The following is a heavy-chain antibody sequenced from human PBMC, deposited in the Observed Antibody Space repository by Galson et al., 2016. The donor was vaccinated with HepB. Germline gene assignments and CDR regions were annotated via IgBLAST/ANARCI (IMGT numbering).Heavy chain of an antibody. J-gene: IGHJ4*02. CDR3: AREDRFWGDWNNYFFDF. V-gene: IGHV3-7*01. CDR2: IKHDGNEK. Sequence: SLRLSCAASGFTFSNYWMSWVRQAPGKGLEWVANIKHDGNEKYYVDSVKGRFTISRDNDQNLLFLQMNSRRAEDTAMYFCAREDRFWGDWNNYFFDFWGQGTLATVSS. D-gene: IGHD1/OR15-1a*01. CDR1: GFTFSNYW.